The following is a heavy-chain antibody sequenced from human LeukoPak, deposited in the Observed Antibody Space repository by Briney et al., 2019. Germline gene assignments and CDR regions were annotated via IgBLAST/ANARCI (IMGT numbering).Heavy chain of an antibody. D-gene: IGHD6-25*01. V-gene: IGHV3-23*01. CDR3: AKERSGYGHDYFDY. CDR1: GLILNNFA. Sequence: TGGSLRLSRAASGLILNNFAMCCVRHPPRKGLEWVSISSGRGGSPYNADSVKGRFSPSRDDSKNTVYLLMNSLRVEDTAVYYCAKERSGYGHDYFDYWGQGILVTVSS. J-gene: IGHJ4*02. CDR2: SSGRGGSP.